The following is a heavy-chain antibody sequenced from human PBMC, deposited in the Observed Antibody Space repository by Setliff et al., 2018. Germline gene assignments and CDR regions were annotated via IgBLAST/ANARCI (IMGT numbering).Heavy chain of an antibody. CDR3: AGDDYNYGYNS. J-gene: IGHJ4*02. CDR2: ISSDGGST. D-gene: IGHD5-18*01. Sequence: GGSLRLSCAASGFTFSSYAMSWVRQAPGKGLEYVSGISSDGGSTYYANSVKDRFTISRDNSKNTLWLQMGSLRAEDMAVYYCAGDDYNYGYNSWGQGTLVTVSS. V-gene: IGHV3-64*01. CDR1: GFTFSSYA.